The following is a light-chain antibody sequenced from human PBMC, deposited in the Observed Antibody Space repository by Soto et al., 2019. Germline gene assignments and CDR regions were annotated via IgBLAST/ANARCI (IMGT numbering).Light chain of an antibody. CDR1: SSNIGSNT. J-gene: IGLJ3*02. V-gene: IGLV1-44*01. CDR2: SNN. Sequence: QSVLTQPPSTSGTPGQRVTISCSGSSSNIGSNTVNWYQQLQGTAPKLRIFSNNERPSGVPDRFSGSRSDTSASLAISGFQSEDEADYYCAAWDDSLNGWVFGGGTKLTVL. CDR3: AAWDDSLNGWV.